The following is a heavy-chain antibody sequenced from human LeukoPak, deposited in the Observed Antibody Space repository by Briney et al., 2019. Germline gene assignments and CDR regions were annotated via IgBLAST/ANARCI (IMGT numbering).Heavy chain of an antibody. Sequence: GGSLRLSCAASGFTFSSYWMSWVRQAPGKGLEWVANIKQDGSEKYYVDSVKGRFTISRDNSKNTLYLQMNSLRAEDTAVYYCAKEGSSSFFEMDVWGKGTTVTVSS. J-gene: IGHJ6*04. CDR2: IKQDGSEK. V-gene: IGHV3-7*01. CDR1: GFTFSSYW. D-gene: IGHD6-6*01. CDR3: AKEGSSSFFEMDV.